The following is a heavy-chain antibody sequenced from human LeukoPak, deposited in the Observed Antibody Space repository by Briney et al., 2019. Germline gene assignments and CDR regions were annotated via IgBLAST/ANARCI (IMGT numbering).Heavy chain of an antibody. CDR1: GGSISNYY. J-gene: IGHJ3*02. D-gene: IGHD3-10*01. CDR2: IFYSGST. V-gene: IGHV4-39*07. Sequence: SETLSLTCTVSGGSISNYYWGWVRQPPGKALEWIGNIFYSGSTYYSPSLKSRVTISLDTSRNQFSLKLNSVAAADTAVYYCAKSNGYGLIDIWGQGTMVTVSS. CDR3: AKSNGYGLIDI.